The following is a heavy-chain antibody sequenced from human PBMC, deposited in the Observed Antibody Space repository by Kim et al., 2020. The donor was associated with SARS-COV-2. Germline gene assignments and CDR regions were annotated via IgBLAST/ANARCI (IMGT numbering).Heavy chain of an antibody. CDR2: MNQNGSDQ. CDR3: ARDPFDC. CDR1: GFTVTDYW. Sequence: GGSLRLSCAVSGFTVTDYWMNWVRQAPGKGLEWVASMNQNGSDQYYADSVKGRFTISRDNAKNTLSLQMNSLRAEDTAVYYCARDPFDCCGQVTLFTVS. J-gene: IGHJ4*02. V-gene: IGHV3-7*01.